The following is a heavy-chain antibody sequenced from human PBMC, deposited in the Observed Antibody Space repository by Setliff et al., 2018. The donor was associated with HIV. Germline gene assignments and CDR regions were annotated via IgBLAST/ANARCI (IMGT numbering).Heavy chain of an antibody. CDR2: INTNTGNP. CDR1: GYTFTTYA. D-gene: IGHD3-16*01. V-gene: IGHV7-4-1*02. CDR3: ARDLATDDWSGGALDY. Sequence: ASVKVSCKASGYTFTTYAINWVRQAPGRGLEWMGWINTNTGNPTYAQVFAGRFVFSLDTSVSTAYLQISSVKAEDTAMYYCARDLATDDWSGGALDYWGQGTLVTVSS. J-gene: IGHJ4*02.